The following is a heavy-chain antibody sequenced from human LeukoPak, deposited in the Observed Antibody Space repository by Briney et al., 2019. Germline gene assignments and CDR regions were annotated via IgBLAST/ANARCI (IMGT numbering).Heavy chain of an antibody. J-gene: IGHJ6*03. CDR3: ARPEKVTERTYSCYYMDV. CDR1: GFTFSSYS. V-gene: IGHV3-21*01. CDR2: ISSSSSYI. Sequence: GGSLRLSCAASGFTFSSYSMNWVRQAPGKGLEWVSSISSSSSYIYYADSVKGRFTISRDNAKNSLYLQMNSLRAEDTAVYYCARPEKVTERTYSCYYMDVWGKRTTVTVSS. D-gene: IGHD2-15*01.